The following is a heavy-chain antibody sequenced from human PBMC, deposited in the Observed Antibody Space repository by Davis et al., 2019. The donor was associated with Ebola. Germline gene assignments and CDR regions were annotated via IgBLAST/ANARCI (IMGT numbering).Heavy chain of an antibody. CDR2: INPHNGNT. Sequence: AASVKVSCKASGYTFSNYGFSWVRQAPGQGLEWMGWINPHNGNTNYAQNVQGRVILTTDTSTSTAYMELRSLGYDDTAVYYCARDGKPGYFIEYWGQGTLVTVSS. J-gene: IGHJ4*02. CDR1: GYTFSNYG. D-gene: IGHD4-23*01. CDR3: ARDGKPGYFIEY. V-gene: IGHV1-18*01.